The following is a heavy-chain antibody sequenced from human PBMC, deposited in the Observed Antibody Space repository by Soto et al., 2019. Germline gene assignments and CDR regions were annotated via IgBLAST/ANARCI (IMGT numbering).Heavy chain of an antibody. CDR3: AGWGGGTSFTLKSFQH. Sequence: SETLSLTCTVSGGSISSGGYYWSWIRQHPGKGLEWIGYIYYSGSTYYNPSLKSRVTISVNPSKTRFSLKLSSVTAADTAVYYFAGWGGGTSFTLKSFQHWGQGPLVTVSS. D-gene: IGHD2-15*01. CDR1: GGSISSGGYY. V-gene: IGHV4-31*03. CDR2: IYYSGST. J-gene: IGHJ1*01.